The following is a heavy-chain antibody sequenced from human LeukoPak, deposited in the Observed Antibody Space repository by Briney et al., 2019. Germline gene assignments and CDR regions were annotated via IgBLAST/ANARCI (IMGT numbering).Heavy chain of an antibody. CDR2: IYVDGRTT. CDR3: IRDFRSADL. V-gene: IGHV3-74*01. Sequence: GGSLRLSCAASGFTFTDYWMHWVRQPPGKGLVWVSRIYVDGRTTNYADSVKGRFTISRDNAKNTVYLEMNSLSVEDTATYYCIRDFRSADLWGQGTLVTVTS. CDR1: GFTFTDYW. J-gene: IGHJ5*02.